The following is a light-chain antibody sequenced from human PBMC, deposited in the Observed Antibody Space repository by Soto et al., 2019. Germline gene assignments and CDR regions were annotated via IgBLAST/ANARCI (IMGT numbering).Light chain of an antibody. J-gene: IGKJ4*01. CDR2: DAS. Sequence: EIVLTQSPATLSLSPGERATLSCRASQSVSSYLAWYQQKPGQAPRLLIYDASNRATGIPARFSGSGSGTEFTLTISRLEPEDFAVYYCPQRSNWPPLTFGGGTKVEIK. CDR1: QSVSSY. V-gene: IGKV3-11*01. CDR3: PQRSNWPPLT.